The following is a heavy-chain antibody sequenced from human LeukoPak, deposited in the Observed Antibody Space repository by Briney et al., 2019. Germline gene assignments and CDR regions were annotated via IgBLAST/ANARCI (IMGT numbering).Heavy chain of an antibody. CDR2: IYYSGST. CDR3: AREFGIPGPFDY. V-gene: IGHV4-30-4*08. D-gene: IGHD3-10*01. CDR1: GGSISSGDYY. Sequence: SETLSLTCTVSGGSISSGDYYWSWIRQPPGKGLEWIGYIYYSGSTYYNPSLKSRVTISVDTSKNQFSLKLSSVTAADTAVYYCAREFGIPGPFDYWGQGTLVTASS. J-gene: IGHJ4*02.